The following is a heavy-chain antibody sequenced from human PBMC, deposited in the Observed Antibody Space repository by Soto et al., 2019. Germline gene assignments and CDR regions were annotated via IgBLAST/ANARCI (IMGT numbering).Heavy chain of an antibody. Sequence: EVQLVESGGGLVQPGGSLRLSCAASGFTVSSNYMSWVRQAPGKGLEWVSVIYTGASTYYADSVKGRFTISRDNSKNTVYLLMNSLRAEDTGLYYCARDQDYHGSGTSGMDVWGQGTTVTVSS. CDR2: IYTGAST. D-gene: IGHD3-10*01. CDR3: ARDQDYHGSGTSGMDV. V-gene: IGHV3-66*01. J-gene: IGHJ6*02. CDR1: GFTVSSNY.